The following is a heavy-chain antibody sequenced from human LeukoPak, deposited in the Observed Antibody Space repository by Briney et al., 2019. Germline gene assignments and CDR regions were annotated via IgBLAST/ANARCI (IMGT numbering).Heavy chain of an antibody. J-gene: IGHJ4*02. CDR2: IYYSGST. V-gene: IGHV4-59*01. CDR3: ASSVEMATEFDY. Sequence: SETLSLTCTVSGGSISSYYWSWIRQPPGEGLEWIGYIYYSGSTNYNPSLKSRVTISVDTSKNQFSLKLSSVTAADTAVYYCASSVEMATEFDYWGQGTLVTVSS. CDR1: GGSISSYY. D-gene: IGHD5-24*01.